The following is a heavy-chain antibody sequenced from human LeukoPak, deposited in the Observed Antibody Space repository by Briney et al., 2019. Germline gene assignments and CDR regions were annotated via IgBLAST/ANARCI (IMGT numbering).Heavy chain of an antibody. CDR1: GFTFSSYW. J-gene: IGHJ4*02. D-gene: IGHD6-13*01. CDR3: ARDLAVAAAGNFDY. Sequence: GGSLRLSCAASGFTFSSYWMSWVRQAPGKGLGWVANIKQDGSEKYYVDSVQGRFTISRDNAKNSLYLQMNSLRAEDTAVYYCARDLAVAAAGNFDYWGQGTLVTVSS. CDR2: IKQDGSEK. V-gene: IGHV3-7*01.